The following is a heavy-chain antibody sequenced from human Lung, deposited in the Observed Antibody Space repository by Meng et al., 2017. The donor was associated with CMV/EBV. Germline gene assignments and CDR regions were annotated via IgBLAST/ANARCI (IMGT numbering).Heavy chain of an antibody. D-gene: IGHD3-3*01. V-gene: IGHV3-7*01. J-gene: IGHJ6*01. CDR1: GFTFSSYW. CDR2: IKQDGSEK. CDR3: ARDQRPEYYDFWSGYLGKGGYYGMDV. Sequence: RGSLRLXCVVSGFTFSSYWISCVRQAPGKGLEWVANIKQDGSEKYYVDSVKGRFTISRDNAKNSLYLQMNRLRAEDTAVYYCARDQRPEYYDFWSGYLGKGGYYGMDVWXQGTTVTVSS.